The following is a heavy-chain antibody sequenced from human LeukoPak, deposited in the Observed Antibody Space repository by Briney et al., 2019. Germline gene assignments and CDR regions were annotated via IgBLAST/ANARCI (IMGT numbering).Heavy chain of an antibody. J-gene: IGHJ4*02. D-gene: IGHD3-22*01. V-gene: IGHV3-48*03. CDR2: ISSSGSTI. Sequence: PGGSLRLSCAASGFTFSSYEMNWVRQAPGKGLEWVSYISSSGSTIYYADSVKGRFIISRDNAKNSLYLQMNSLRAEDTAVYYCARGTMIVVVTPSGIDYWGQGTLVTVSS. CDR1: GFTFSSYE. CDR3: ARGTMIVVVTPSGIDY.